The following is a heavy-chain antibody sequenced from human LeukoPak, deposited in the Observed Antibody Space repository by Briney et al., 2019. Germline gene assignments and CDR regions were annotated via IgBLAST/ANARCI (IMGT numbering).Heavy chain of an antibody. D-gene: IGHD2-2*01. CDR2: INPISGGP. V-gene: IGHV1-2*06. Sequence: ASVKVSCKASGYTFTGYYMHWVRQAPGQGLEYMGRINPISGGPVYAQKFQGRVTMTRDTSITTAYMELTRLRSDDTAVYYCARYCSSTSCYSDYWGQGTLVTVSS. J-gene: IGHJ4*02. CDR3: ARYCSSTSCYSDY. CDR1: GYTFTGYY.